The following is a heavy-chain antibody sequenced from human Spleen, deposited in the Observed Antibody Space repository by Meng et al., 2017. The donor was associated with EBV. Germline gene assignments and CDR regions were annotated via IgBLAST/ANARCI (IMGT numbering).Heavy chain of an antibody. CDR2: IIPILDTP. Sequence: QGQVVHAGAEVKKPGSSVKVSCKVSGGTFSNYAISWVRQAPGQGLEWMGGIIPILDTPNYAQKFQDRLTITADESTSTHYMDLRGLRSEDTAVYYCASESGRGFTPDYWGQGTLVTVSS. D-gene: IGHD3-10*01. CDR3: ASESGRGFTPDY. CDR1: GGTFSNYA. V-gene: IGHV1-69*01. J-gene: IGHJ4*02.